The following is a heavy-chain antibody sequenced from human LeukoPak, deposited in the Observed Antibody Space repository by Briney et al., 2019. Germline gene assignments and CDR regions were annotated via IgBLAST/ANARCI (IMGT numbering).Heavy chain of an antibody. CDR1: GFTFNNYA. V-gene: IGHV3-23*01. D-gene: IGHD1-14*01. CDR3: AKVSGGGLYYDGMDV. Sequence: GGSLRLSCAASGFTFNNYAMNWVRQAPGKGLEWVSVISGSGGTTYYADSVKGRFTISRDSSKNTLYLQMSSLRAEDTAVYYCAKVSGGGLYYDGMDVWGQGTTVTVSS. CDR2: ISGSGGTT. J-gene: IGHJ6*02.